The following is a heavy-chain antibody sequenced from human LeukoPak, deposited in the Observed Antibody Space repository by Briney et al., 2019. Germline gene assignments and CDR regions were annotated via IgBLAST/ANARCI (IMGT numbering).Heavy chain of an antibody. CDR3: ARDYYGDFYFDY. V-gene: IGHV3-9*01. CDR1: GFTFDDYA. J-gene: IGHJ4*02. D-gene: IGHD4-17*01. CDR2: ISWNSGSI. Sequence: GRSLRLSCAASGFTFDDYAMHWVRQAPGKGLEWVSGISWNSGSIGYADSVKGRFTISRDNSKNTLYLQMNSLRAEDTAVYYCARDYYGDFYFDYWGQGTLVTVSS.